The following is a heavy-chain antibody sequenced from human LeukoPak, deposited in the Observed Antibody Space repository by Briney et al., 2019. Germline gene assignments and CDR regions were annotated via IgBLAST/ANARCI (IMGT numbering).Heavy chain of an antibody. J-gene: IGHJ5*02. CDR2: IWYDESNK. CDR1: GFTFSSYG. V-gene: IGHV3-33*01. CDR3: ASGVPHEYYDFWSGYSNWFAP. D-gene: IGHD3-3*01. Sequence: GRSLRLSCAASGFTFSSYGMHWVRQAPGKGLEWVAVIWYDESNKYYADSVKGRFTISTYNCKNTLYLQINSLTAEDTAVYYCASGVPHEYYDFWSGYSNWFAPWGQGTLVSVSS.